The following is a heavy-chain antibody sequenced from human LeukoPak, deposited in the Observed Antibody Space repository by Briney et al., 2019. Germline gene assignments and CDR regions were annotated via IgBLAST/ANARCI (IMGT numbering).Heavy chain of an antibody. Sequence: APVKVSCKASGYTFTGYYIHWVRQAPGQGLEWMGWVSPNSGGTNYAQNFQGRVTMTRDTSTSTAYMEVSSLRSDDTAVYYCARDRIAAPDDFDYWGQGTPVTVSS. V-gene: IGHV1-2*02. CDR1: GYTFTGYY. CDR3: ARDRIAAPDDFDY. D-gene: IGHD6-13*01. J-gene: IGHJ4*02. CDR2: VSPNSGGT.